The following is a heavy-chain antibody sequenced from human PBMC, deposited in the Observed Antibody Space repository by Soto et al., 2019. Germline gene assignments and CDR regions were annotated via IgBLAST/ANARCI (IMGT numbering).Heavy chain of an antibody. CDR3: GRVVEGATRHTDPDS. CDR1: GVSIHNSHSF. Sequence: SETLSLTCTVSGVSIHNSHSFWAWIRQPPGKGLQFIASVYHNGGAHYNSSLKSRVTISVDTANNQVSLRMRSLTAADTAFYYCGRVVEGATRHTDPDSWGQGILVTVSP. CDR2: VYHNGGA. J-gene: IGHJ5*01. D-gene: IGHD2-21*01. V-gene: IGHV4-39*01.